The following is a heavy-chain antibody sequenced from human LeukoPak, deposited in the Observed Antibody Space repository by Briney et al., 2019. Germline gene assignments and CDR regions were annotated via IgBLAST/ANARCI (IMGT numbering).Heavy chain of an antibody. V-gene: IGHV4-30-4*01. CDR2: IYYSGST. CDR3: ARDHYDSSGYYEGDDY. CDR1: GVSISSGDYY. J-gene: IGHJ4*02. D-gene: IGHD3-22*01. Sequence: SQTLSLTCTVSGVSISSGDYYWSWIRQPPGKGLEWIGYIYYSGSTYYNPSLKSRVTISVDTSKNQFSLKLSSVTAADTAVYYCARDHYDSSGYYEGDDYWGQGTLVTVSS.